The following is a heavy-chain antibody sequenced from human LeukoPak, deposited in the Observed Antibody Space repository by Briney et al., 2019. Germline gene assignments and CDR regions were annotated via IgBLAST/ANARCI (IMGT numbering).Heavy chain of an antibody. J-gene: IGHJ4*02. CDR3: ARAVGGDGSGSL. D-gene: IGHD3-10*01. CDR1: GGSISSGSYY. Sequence: PSQTLSLTCTVSGGSISSGSYYWSWIRQPAGKGLEWIGRIYTSGSTNYNPSLKSRVTISVDTSKNQFSLKLSSVTAADTAVYYCARAVGGDGSGSLWGPGTLVTVSS. V-gene: IGHV4-61*02. CDR2: IYTSGST.